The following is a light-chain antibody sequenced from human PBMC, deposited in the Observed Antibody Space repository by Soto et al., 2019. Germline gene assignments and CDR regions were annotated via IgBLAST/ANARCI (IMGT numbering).Light chain of an antibody. J-gene: IGLJ3*02. V-gene: IGLV2-23*01. Sequence: QSVLTQPASVSGSPGQSITISCTGTSSDVGSYNLVSWYQQHPGKAPKLMIYEGSKRPSGVSNRFSGSKSGNTASLTISGMQAESEAVSSSCIHAGSKVVFGGGTKLTVL. CDR2: EGS. CDR1: SSDVGSYNL. CDR3: CIHAGSKVV.